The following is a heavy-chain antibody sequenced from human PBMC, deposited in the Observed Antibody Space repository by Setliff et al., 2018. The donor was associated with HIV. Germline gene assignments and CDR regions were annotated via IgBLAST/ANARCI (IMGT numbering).Heavy chain of an antibody. CDR2: IYYSGST. CDR1: GGSISSHS. V-gene: IGHV4-59*11. CDR3: ARAPYFNFWGVPGGFDY. D-gene: IGHD3-3*01. J-gene: IGHJ4*02. Sequence: SETLSLTCTVSGGSISSHSWNWIRQPPGKGLEWIGSIYYSGSTNYNPSLKSRVTISEDTSKNHFSLKLSSVTAADTAVYYCARAPYFNFWGVPGGFDYWGQGTLVTVSS.